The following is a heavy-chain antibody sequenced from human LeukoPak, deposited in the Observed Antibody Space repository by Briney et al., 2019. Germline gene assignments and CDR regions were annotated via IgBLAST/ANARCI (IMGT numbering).Heavy chain of an antibody. V-gene: IGHV1-18*01. CDR1: GYTFTSYG. J-gene: IGHJ4*02. CDR2: ISAYNANT. CDR3: ASAKGGGTYYFDY. Sequence: EASVKVSCKASGYTFTSYGISWVRQAPGQGLEWMGWISAYNANTIYAQKLQGRVTMTTDTSTSTAYMELRSLRSDDTAVYYCASAKGGGTYYFDYWGQGALVTVSS. D-gene: IGHD3-16*01.